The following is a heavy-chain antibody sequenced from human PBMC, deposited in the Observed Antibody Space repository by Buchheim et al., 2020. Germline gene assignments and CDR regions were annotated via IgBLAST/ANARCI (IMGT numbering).Heavy chain of an antibody. V-gene: IGHV1-8*01. CDR2: MNPNSGNT. J-gene: IGHJ6*02. CDR3: ARGYCSSTSCYWYYYYYGMDV. Sequence: QVQLVQSGAEVKKPGASVKVSCKASGYTFTSYDINWVRQATGQGLEWMGWMNPNSGNTGYAQKFQGRVTMTRNTSISTAYMELGSMRSEDTAVYYCARGYCSSTSCYWYYYYYGMDVWGQGNT. D-gene: IGHD2-2*01. CDR1: GYTFTSYD.